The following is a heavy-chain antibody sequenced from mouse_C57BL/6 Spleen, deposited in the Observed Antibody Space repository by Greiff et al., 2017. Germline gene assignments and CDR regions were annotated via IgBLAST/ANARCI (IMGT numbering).Heavy chain of an antibody. CDR2: IYPGDGDT. J-gene: IGHJ4*01. CDR1: GYTFTSYW. CDR3: ASYYDYDYAMDY. Sequence: VQLQQPGAELVKPGASVKLSCKASGYTFTSYWMQWVKQRPGQGLEWIGRIYPGDGDTNYNGKFKGKATLTADKSSSTAYMQLSSLTSEDSAVYFCASYYDYDYAMDYWGQGTSVTVSS. D-gene: IGHD2-4*01. V-gene: IGHV1-82*01.